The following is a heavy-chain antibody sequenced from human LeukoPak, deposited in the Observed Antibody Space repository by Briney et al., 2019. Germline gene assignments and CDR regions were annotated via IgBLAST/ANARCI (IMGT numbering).Heavy chain of an antibody. CDR3: ARAAMVRGVIITLFFDY. CDR2: INPNSGHA. V-gene: IGHV1-8*01. Sequence: ASVKVSCKASGYTFTSEDIHWVRQASGQGLEWMGWINPNSGHAGYLHKFQGRATMTRHTSITTAYMSLSRLRSDDTAVYYCARAAMVRGVIITLFFDYWGQGSLVTVSS. D-gene: IGHD3-10*01. CDR1: GYTFTSED. J-gene: IGHJ4*02.